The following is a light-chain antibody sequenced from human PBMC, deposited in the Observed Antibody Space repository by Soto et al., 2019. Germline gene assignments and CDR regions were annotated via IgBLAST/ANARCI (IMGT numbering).Light chain of an antibody. Sequence: EIVLTQSPGTLSLSPGERATLSCRASQSLANSFIAWYQQKPGQAPRLLIYDTSSRASGIPDRFSGSGSGTDFTLTISSLEPEDFAVYYCQQYGTSPITFGQGTRLEIK. CDR1: QSLANSF. CDR3: QQYGTSPIT. CDR2: DTS. V-gene: IGKV3-20*01. J-gene: IGKJ5*01.